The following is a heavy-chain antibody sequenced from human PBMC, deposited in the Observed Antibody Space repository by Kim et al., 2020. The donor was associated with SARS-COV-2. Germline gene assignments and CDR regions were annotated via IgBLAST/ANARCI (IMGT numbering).Heavy chain of an antibody. V-gene: IGHV3-9*01. Sequence: GGSLRLSCAASGFTFDDYAMHWVRQAPGKGLEWVSGISWNSGSIGYADSVKGRFTISRDNAKNSLYLQMNSLRAEDTALYYCAKDISTRPYSSSWSGAFDIWGQGTMVTVSS. CDR3: AKDISTRPYSSSWSGAFDI. J-gene: IGHJ3*02. CDR2: ISWNSGSI. D-gene: IGHD6-13*01. CDR1: GFTFDDYA.